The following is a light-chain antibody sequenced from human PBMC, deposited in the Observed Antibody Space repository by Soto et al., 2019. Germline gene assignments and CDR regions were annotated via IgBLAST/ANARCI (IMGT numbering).Light chain of an antibody. Sequence: EIVLTQSPGTLSLSPGERATLSCRASQSVTNNYLAWFQQKPGQARRLLMYGASSRATGIPDRFIGSGSGTDFTLTITRMQPEDFAVDYCQQYASSRTFGQGTKVDIK. CDR1: QSVTNNY. CDR2: GAS. J-gene: IGKJ1*01. CDR3: QQYASSRT. V-gene: IGKV3-20*01.